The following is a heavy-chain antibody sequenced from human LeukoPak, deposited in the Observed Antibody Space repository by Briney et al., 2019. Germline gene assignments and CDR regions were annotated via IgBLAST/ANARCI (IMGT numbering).Heavy chain of an antibody. CDR3: ARPDRHYYDSSGYHGPYFQH. J-gene: IGHJ1*01. D-gene: IGHD3-22*01. CDR2: INPSGGST. CDR1: GYTFTSYY. V-gene: IGHV1-46*01. Sequence: GASVKVSCKASGYTFTSYYMHWVRQAPGEGLEWMGIINPSGGSTSYAQKFQGRVTMTRDMSTSTVYKALSSLRSEDTAVYYCARPDRHYYDSSGYHGPYFQHWGQGTLVTVSS.